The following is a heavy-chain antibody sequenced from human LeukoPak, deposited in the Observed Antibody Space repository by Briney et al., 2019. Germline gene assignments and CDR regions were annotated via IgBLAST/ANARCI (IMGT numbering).Heavy chain of an antibody. J-gene: IGHJ5*02. CDR2: IYHSGST. V-gene: IGHV4-4*02. Sequence: PSETLSLTCAVSGGSISSSNWWSWVRPPPGKGLEWIGEIYHSGSTNYNPSLKSRVTISVDKSKNQFSLKLSSVTAADTAVYYCARDLDSSSSTDGFDPWGQGTLVTVSS. D-gene: IGHD6-13*01. CDR1: GGSISSSNW. CDR3: ARDLDSSSSTDGFDP.